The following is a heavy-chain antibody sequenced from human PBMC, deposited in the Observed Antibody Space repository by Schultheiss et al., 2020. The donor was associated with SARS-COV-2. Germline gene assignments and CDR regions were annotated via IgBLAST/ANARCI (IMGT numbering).Heavy chain of an antibody. CDR2: IIPIFGTA. CDR1: GGTFSSYA. J-gene: IGHJ3*02. Sequence: LVKVSCKASGGTFSSYAISWVRQAPGQGLEWMGGIIPIFGTANYAQKFQGRVTITADESTSTAYMELSSLRSEDTAVYYCARGSGLYDAFDIWGQGTMVTVSS. V-gene: IGHV1-69*13. D-gene: IGHD6-19*01. CDR3: ARGSGLYDAFDI.